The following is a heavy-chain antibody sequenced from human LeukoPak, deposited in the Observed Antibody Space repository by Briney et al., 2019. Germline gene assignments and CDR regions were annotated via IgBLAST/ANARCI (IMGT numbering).Heavy chain of an antibody. D-gene: IGHD3-22*01. CDR3: ARAGLRSYSYDSSGYDY. Sequence: PSETLSLTCTVSGGSISSYYWSWIRQPPGKGLEWIGYIYYSGSTNYNPSLKRRVTISVDTSKNQFSLKLSSVTAADTAVYYCARAGLRSYSYDSSGYDYRGQGTQLTVPS. J-gene: IGHJ4*02. V-gene: IGHV4-59*01. CDR2: IYYSGST. CDR1: GGSISSYY.